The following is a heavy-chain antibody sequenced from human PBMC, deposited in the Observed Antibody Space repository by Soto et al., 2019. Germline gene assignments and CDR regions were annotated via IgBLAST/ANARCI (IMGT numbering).Heavy chain of an antibody. Sequence: ASVTVSCKASVYTFTIYGISCVRQAPGQGLEWMGWISAYNGNTNYAQKLQGRVTMTTDTSTSTAYMELRSLRSDDTAVYYCARVDWPGGLYYMDVWGKGTTVTVSS. V-gene: IGHV1-18*01. J-gene: IGHJ6*03. CDR2: ISAYNGNT. CDR3: ARVDWPGGLYYMDV. D-gene: IGHD2-2*03. CDR1: VYTFTIYG.